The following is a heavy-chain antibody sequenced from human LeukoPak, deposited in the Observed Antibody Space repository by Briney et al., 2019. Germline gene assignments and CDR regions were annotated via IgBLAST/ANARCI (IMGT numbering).Heavy chain of an antibody. Sequence: GGSLRLSCAASGFTVSSNSMSWVRQAPRKGLEGVSVIYSGGSTYYADSVKGRFTISRDTSKNTLSLQMNSLRAEDTAVYFCAGARRLYDSSSYYYFDYWGQGTLVTVSS. CDR3: AGARRLYDSSSYYYFDY. CDR1: GFTVSSNS. CDR2: IYSGGST. J-gene: IGHJ4*02. D-gene: IGHD3-22*01. V-gene: IGHV3-53*01.